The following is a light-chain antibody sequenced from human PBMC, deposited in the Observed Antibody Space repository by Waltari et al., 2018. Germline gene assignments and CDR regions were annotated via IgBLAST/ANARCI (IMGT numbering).Light chain of an antibody. CDR2: EGT. CDR1: STDLGSSTL. CDR3: FSYADGRSLV. J-gene: IGLJ2*01. V-gene: IGLV2-23*01. Sequence: QSALTQPASVSGSPGQSITISCTGSSTDLGSSTLVSWYQHHPDKAPKLLIYEGTERPAGISQRFSGSKAGNPASLTISTLQAEDEADYYCFSYADGRSLVFGGGTKLTVL.